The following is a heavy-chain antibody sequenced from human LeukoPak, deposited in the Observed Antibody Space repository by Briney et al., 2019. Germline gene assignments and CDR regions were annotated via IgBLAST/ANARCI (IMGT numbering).Heavy chain of an antibody. D-gene: IGHD2-2*01. CDR2: ISSNGGST. V-gene: IGHV3-64*01. Sequence: GGSLRLSCAASGFTFSSYAMHWVRQAPGKGLGYVSAISSNGGSTYYANSVKGRFTISRDNSKNTLYLQMGSLKAEDMAVYYCARDKGPAAAYYFDYWGQGTLVTVSS. CDR1: GFTFSSYA. CDR3: ARDKGPAAAYYFDY. J-gene: IGHJ4*02.